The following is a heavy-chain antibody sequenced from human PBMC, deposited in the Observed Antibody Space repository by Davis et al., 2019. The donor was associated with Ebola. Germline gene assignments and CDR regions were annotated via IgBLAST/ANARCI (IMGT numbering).Heavy chain of an antibody. D-gene: IGHD2-15*01. V-gene: IGHV3-30*14. CDR1: GFTLSSYS. CDR3: ARAHCSGGDCYPQDLFYFYGMDV. CDR2: ISYDDNNN. J-gene: IGHJ6*02. Sequence: SLKISCASSGFTLSSYSMHWVRQAPGKVLELVALISYDDNNNYYADFLQGRFTISRDTSNNTLYPQLNGLRTEDTAVYFYARAHCSGGDCYPQDLFYFYGMDVWGQGIAVTVS.